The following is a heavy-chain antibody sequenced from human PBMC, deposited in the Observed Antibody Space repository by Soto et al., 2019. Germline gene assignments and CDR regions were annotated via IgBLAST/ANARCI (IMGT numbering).Heavy chain of an antibody. V-gene: IGHV1-3*01. Sequence: ASVKVSCKASGYTFTSYAMHWVRQAPGQRLEWMGWINAGNGNTKYSQKFQGRVTITRDTSASTAYMELSSLRSEDTAVYYCARELYRFDAFDIWGQGTMVTVSS. D-gene: IGHD2-2*02. J-gene: IGHJ3*02. CDR1: GYTFTSYA. CDR3: ARELYRFDAFDI. CDR2: INAGNGNT.